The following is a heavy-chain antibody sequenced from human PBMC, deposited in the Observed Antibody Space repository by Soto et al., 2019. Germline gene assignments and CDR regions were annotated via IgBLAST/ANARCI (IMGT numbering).Heavy chain of an antibody. J-gene: IGHJ5*01. V-gene: IGHV4-34*01. CDR2: INHSGTT. Sequence: WETLSLTCAVNGGSFSGYFWTWIRQPPGKGLEWIGEINHSGTTKYNPSLKSRVTISVDTSKKNFSLNLTSVTAADTAVYYCARLRVSDFSSGYFRRCWFDSWGQGTLVTVSS. CDR1: GGSFSGYF. CDR3: ARLRVSDFSSGYFRRCWFDS. D-gene: IGHD3-3*01.